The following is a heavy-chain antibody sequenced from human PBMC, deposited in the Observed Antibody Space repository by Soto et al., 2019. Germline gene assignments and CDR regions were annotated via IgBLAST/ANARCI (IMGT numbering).Heavy chain of an antibody. V-gene: IGHV4-34*01. D-gene: IGHD1-1*01. J-gene: IGHJ6*02. CDR1: GGSFSGYY. Sequence: SETLSLTCAVYGGSFSGYYWSWIRQPPGKGLEWIGEINHSGSTNYNPSLKSRVTISVDTSKNQFSLKLSSVTAADTAVYYCARDQATGSHYYYYGMDVWGQGTTVTVSS. CDR3: ARDQATGSHYYYYGMDV. CDR2: INHSGST.